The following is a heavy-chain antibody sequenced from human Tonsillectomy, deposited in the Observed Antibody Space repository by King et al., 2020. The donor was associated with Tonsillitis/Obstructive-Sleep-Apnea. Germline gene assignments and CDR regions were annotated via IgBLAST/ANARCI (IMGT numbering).Heavy chain of an antibody. Sequence: VQLVESGGGLVKPGRSLRLSCTASGFTFGDYAMSWFRQAPGKGLEWVGFIRSKAYGGTTEYAASVKGRFTISRDDSKSIAYLQMNSLKTEDTAVYYCTRVWKDCTGGECQLTPFDYWGQGTLVTVSS. D-gene: IGHD2-8*02. CDR3: TRVWKDCTGGECQLTPFDY. CDR1: GFTFGDYA. V-gene: IGHV3-49*05. CDR2: IRSKAYGGTT. J-gene: IGHJ4*02.